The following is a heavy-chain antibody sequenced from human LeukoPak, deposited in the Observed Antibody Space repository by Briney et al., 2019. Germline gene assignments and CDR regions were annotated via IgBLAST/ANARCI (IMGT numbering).Heavy chain of an antibody. Sequence: GGSLRLSCAASGFTFSSYSMNWVRQAPGKGLEWVSSISGSSSYIYYADSVKGRFTISRDNAKNSLYLQMNSLRAEDTAVYYCARDLTYYYDSSGYYPDYWGQGTLVTVSS. CDR2: ISGSSSYI. CDR1: GFTFSSYS. V-gene: IGHV3-21*01. CDR3: ARDLTYYYDSSGYYPDY. D-gene: IGHD3-22*01. J-gene: IGHJ4*02.